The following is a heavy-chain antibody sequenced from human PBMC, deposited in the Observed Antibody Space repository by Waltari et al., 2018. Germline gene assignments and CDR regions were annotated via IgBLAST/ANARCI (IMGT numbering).Heavy chain of an antibody. J-gene: IGHJ4*02. CDR1: GFTFSSYW. D-gene: IGHD3-10*01. CDR3: ARYFGSGSYYPY. V-gene: IGHV3-7*01. CDR2: IKQDGSEK. Sequence: EVQLVESGGGLVQPGGSLRLSCAASGFTFSSYWMSWVLQAPGKGLEWVANIKQDGSEKYYVDSVKGRFTISRDNAQNSLYLQMNSLRAEDTAVYYCARYFGSGSYYPYWGQGTLVTVSS.